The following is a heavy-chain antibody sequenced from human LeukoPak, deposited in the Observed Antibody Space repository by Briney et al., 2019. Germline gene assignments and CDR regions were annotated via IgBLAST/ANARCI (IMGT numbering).Heavy chain of an antibody. D-gene: IGHD3-9*01. CDR3: ARGHPDYDILTGYYTHYYYYMDV. J-gene: IGHJ6*03. Sequence: SETLSLTCTVSGGSISSYYWSWIRQPPGKGLEWIGYIYYSGYTNYNPSLKSRVTISVDKSKNQFSLKLSSVTAADTAVYYCARGHPDYDILTGYYTHYYYYMDVWGKGTTVTVSS. CDR1: GGSISSYY. V-gene: IGHV4-59*12. CDR2: IYYSGYT.